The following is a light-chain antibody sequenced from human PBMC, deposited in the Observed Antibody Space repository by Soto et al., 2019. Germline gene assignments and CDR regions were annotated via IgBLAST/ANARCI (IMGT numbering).Light chain of an antibody. Sequence: EVVMRQSPATLSVSPGXGATLSCRASQGIGDTLAWYQHKPGQTPRLLIYDTSTRATGVPTRFSGSRSGAEFTLTINRLEPEDFAVYYCQQYGSSPFTFGPGTKVDIK. CDR2: DTS. CDR1: QGIGDT. J-gene: IGKJ3*01. V-gene: IGKV3D-15*02. CDR3: QQYGSSPFT.